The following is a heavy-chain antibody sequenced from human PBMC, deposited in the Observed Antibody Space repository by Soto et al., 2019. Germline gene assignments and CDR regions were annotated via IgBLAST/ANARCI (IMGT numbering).Heavy chain of an antibody. J-gene: IGHJ4*02. CDR1: GFTFRSYG. V-gene: IGHV3-33*01. D-gene: IGHD6-19*01. CDR3: ARDGFNNDLSSGWANYFDY. CDR2: IWYDGSNK. Sequence: GGSLRLSCAASGFTFRSYGMHWVRQAPGKGLEWVAVIWYDGSNKYYADSVKGRFTISRDNSKNTLYLQMNSLRAEDTAVYYCARDGFNNDLSSGWANYFDYWGQGTLVTVSS.